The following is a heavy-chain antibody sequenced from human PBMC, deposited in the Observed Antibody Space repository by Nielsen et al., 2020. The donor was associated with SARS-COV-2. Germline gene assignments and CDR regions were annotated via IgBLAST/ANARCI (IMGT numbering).Heavy chain of an antibody. CDR2: ISGSGGST. V-gene: IGHV3-23*01. CDR1: GFTFSDYY. Sequence: GESLKISCAASGFTFSDYYMSWVRQAPGKGLEWVSAISGSGGSTYYADSVKGRFTISRDNSKNTLYLQMNSLRAEDTAVYYCANGGYRNYYYGMDVWGQGTTVTVSS. CDR3: ANGGYRNYYYGMDV. D-gene: IGHD1-26*01. J-gene: IGHJ6*02.